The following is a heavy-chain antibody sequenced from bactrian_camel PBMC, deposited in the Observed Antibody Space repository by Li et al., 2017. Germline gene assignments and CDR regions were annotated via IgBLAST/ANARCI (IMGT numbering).Heavy chain of an antibody. Sequence: DVQLVESGGGLVQPGGSLRLSCAGSGLSVSSRTMSWVRQAPGKGLEWVSSTERDGSTYYADSVKGRFTISRDNSKNTLYLQMNDLKIVDTAMYYCATSFTPGDRPSTPGTQVTVS. J-gene: IGHJ4*01. D-gene: IGHD1*01. CDR2: TERDGST. V-gene: IGHV3S10*01. CDR1: GLSVSSRT.